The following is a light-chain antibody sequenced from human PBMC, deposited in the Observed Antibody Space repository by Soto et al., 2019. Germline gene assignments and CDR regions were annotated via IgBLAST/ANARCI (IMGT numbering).Light chain of an antibody. CDR3: QQYGNSPPLT. V-gene: IGKV3-20*01. Sequence: EIVLTQSPGTLSLSPGERATLSCRASQSVSRSYLAWYQQTPGQAPRLLIYGASSRATGIPDRFSGSGSGTDFTLTISRLEPEDFAVYYCQQYGNSPPLTFGGGTKVEIK. CDR2: GAS. CDR1: QSVSRSY. J-gene: IGKJ4*01.